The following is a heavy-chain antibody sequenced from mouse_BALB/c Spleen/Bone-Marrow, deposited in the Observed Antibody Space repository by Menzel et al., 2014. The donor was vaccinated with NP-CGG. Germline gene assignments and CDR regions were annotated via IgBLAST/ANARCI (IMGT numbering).Heavy chain of an antibody. Sequence: GAELVRPGASVKLSCKASGYTFTSYWMHWVKQRPGQGLEWIGEINPSNGRSNYSEKFKSKATLTVDKSSSTTYMQLSSLTSEDSAVYSCARYNAYDWYFDVWGAGTTVTVYS. CDR3: ARYNAYDWYFDV. V-gene: IGHV1S81*02. CDR1: GYTFTSYW. J-gene: IGHJ1*01. D-gene: IGHD2-2*01. CDR2: INPSNGRS.